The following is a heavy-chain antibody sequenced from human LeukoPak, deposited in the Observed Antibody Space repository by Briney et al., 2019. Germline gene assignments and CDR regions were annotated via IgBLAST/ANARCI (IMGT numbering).Heavy chain of an antibody. D-gene: IGHD3-10*01. CDR1: GFTFSSYS. J-gene: IGHJ4*02. Sequence: GGSLRLSCAASGFTFSSYSMNWVRQAPGKGLEWVSYISSSSSTIYYADSVKGRFTISRDHAKNSLYLQMNSLRAEDTAVYYCAREDLVHYGSGSYWGQGTLVTVSS. V-gene: IGHV3-48*04. CDR3: AREDLVHYGSGSY. CDR2: ISSSSSTI.